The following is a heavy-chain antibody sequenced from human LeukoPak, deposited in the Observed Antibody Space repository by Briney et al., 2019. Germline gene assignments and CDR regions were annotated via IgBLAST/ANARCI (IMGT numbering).Heavy chain of an antibody. CDR3: ARDLNWETY. V-gene: IGHV3-7*01. CDR2: ISPDGSLI. Sequence: GGSLRLSCAASGFTFSSYEMNWVRQAPGKGLEWVANISPDGSLIYYVDSVKGRFTISRDNAKNSLYLQMNNLRAEDTAIYYCARDLNWETYWGQGTLVTVSS. CDR1: GFTFSSYE. J-gene: IGHJ3*01. D-gene: IGHD1-1*01.